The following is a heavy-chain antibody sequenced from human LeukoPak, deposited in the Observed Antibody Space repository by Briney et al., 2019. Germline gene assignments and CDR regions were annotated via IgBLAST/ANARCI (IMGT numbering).Heavy chain of an antibody. D-gene: IGHD2-15*01. J-gene: IGHJ4*02. Sequence: ASVKVSCKASGYTFTSYGISWVRQAPGQGLEWMGWISAYNGNTKYIQKLQGRVTMTTDTSTSTAYMELRSLRSDDTAVYYCAREPRYDSYCSGGSCSYFDYWGQGTLVTVSS. V-gene: IGHV1-18*01. CDR3: AREPRYDSYCSGGSCSYFDY. CDR1: GYTFTSYG. CDR2: ISAYNGNT.